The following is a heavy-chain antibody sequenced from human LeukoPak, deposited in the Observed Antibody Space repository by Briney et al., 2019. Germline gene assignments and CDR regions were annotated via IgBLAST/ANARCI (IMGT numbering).Heavy chain of an antibody. CDR1: GFTVSSNY. CDR2: IYSGGST. J-gene: IGHJ3*02. CDR3: ARVRSKGLVRGAFDI. V-gene: IGHV3-66*01. D-gene: IGHD3-10*01. Sequence: PGGSLRLSCGASGFTVSSNYMSWVRQAPGKGLEWVSVIYSGGSTYYADSVKGRFTISRDNSKNTLYLQMNSLRAEDTAVYYCARVRSKGLVRGAFDIWGQGTMVTVSS.